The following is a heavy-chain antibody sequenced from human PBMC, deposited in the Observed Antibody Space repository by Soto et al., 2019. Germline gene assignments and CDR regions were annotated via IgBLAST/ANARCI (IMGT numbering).Heavy chain of an antibody. D-gene: IGHD3-22*01. CDR3: ARATHYYDSSGTPGRVYGMDV. Sequence: SETLSLTCAVYGGSFSGYYWSWIRQPPGKGLEWIGEINHSGSTNYNPSLKSRVTISVDTSKNQFSLKLSSVTAADTAVYYCARATHYYDSSGTPGRVYGMDVRRPGTTVTVSS. J-gene: IGHJ6*02. CDR2: INHSGST. V-gene: IGHV4-34*01. CDR1: GGSFSGYY.